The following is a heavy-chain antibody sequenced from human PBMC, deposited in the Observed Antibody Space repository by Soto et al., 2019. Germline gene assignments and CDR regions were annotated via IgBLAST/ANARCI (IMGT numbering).Heavy chain of an antibody. Sequence: PSETLSLTCTVSGGSISSYYWSWIRQPPGKGLEWIGYVHDSWGSHYNPSLKSRVTISVDTSKNQFSLKLSSVTAADTAVYYCARYRPQGYFQHWGQGTLVTVSS. CDR3: ARYRPQGYFQH. CDR1: GGSISSYY. J-gene: IGHJ1*01. CDR2: VHDSWGS. V-gene: IGHV4-59*01.